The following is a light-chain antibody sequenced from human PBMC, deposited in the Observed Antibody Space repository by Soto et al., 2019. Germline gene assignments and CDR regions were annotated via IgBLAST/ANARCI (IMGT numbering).Light chain of an antibody. CDR3: QQYDRSPPYT. Sequence: EIVLTQSPGTLSLSPGERATLSCRASQSVSSSYLAWYQQKAGQAPRLLIYGASSRAIGVPDRFSGSGSGTDFTLTISSLEPEDFAMYYCQQYDRSPPYTFGQGTNLEIK. V-gene: IGKV3-20*01. CDR1: QSVSSSY. J-gene: IGKJ2*01. CDR2: GAS.